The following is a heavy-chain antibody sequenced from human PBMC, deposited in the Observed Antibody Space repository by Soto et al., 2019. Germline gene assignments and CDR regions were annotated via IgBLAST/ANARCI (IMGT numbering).Heavy chain of an antibody. V-gene: IGHV3-53*02. Sequence: EVQLVETGGGLIQPGGSLRLSCAASGFTVSNTYMTWVRQPPGKGLECVSVIYTAGGTNYADSVKGRFIISRDNSKNTLSLPMNSLRAEYTAVYSCERALPVAKGGFDPWGQGTLVTVYS. CDR3: ERALPVAKGGFDP. J-gene: IGHJ5*02. D-gene: IGHD2-2*01. CDR2: IYTAGGT. CDR1: GFTVSNTY.